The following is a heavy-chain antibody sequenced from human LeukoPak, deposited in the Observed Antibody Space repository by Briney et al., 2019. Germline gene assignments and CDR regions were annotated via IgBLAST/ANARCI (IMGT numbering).Heavy chain of an antibody. CDR1: GYTLTELS. Sequence: ASVKVSCKVSGYTLTELSMYWVRQAPGKGLEWMGGIDSEDGETIYAQKFQGRVTMTEGTSTDTAYMELSSLRSEDTAVYYCATPRLKDYYYDSSGYYPFDYWGQGTLVTVSS. V-gene: IGHV1-24*01. D-gene: IGHD3-22*01. J-gene: IGHJ4*02. CDR3: ATPRLKDYYYDSSGYYPFDY. CDR2: IDSEDGET.